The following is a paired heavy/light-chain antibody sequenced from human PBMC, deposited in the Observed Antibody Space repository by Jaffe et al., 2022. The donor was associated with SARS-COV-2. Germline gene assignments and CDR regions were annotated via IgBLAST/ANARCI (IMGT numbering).Light chain of an antibody. CDR3: NSYTSSRTWV. V-gene: IGLV2-14*03. J-gene: IGLJ3*02. Sequence: QSALTQPASVSGSPGQSITISCTGTSSDVGGYDYVSWYQQHPGKAPKLMIYDVTNRPSGVSNRFSGSKSGNTASLTISGLQAEDEADYYCNSYTSSRTWVFGGGTKVTVL. CDR1: SSDVGGYDY. CDR2: DVT.
Heavy chain of an antibody. D-gene: IGHD6-19*01. CDR1: GGSISRSSYY. J-gene: IGHJ4*02. CDR2: IYYSGST. V-gene: IGHV4-39*01. Sequence: QLQVQESGPGLVKPSETLSLTCTVSGGSISRSSYYWGWIRQPPGKGLEWIGNIYYSGSTNYNPSLRSRVTISVDTSKNQFSLELRSVTAADTAVYYCARRVEGSGRRDYWGQGTLVTVSS. CDR3: ARRVEGSGRRDY.